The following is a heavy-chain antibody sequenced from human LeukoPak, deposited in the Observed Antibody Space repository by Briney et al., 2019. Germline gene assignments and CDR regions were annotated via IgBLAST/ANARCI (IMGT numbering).Heavy chain of an antibody. J-gene: IGHJ6*03. CDR2: ISSSSSYI. CDR1: GLTFRNYW. CDR3: ARDPLPQSLNYYMDV. Sequence: PGGSLRLSCAASGLTFRNYWMSWVRQAPGKGLEWVSSISSSSSYIYYADSVKGRFTISRDNAKNSLYLQMNSLRAEDTAVYYCARDPLPQSLNYYMDVWGKGTTVTISS. V-gene: IGHV3-21*01.